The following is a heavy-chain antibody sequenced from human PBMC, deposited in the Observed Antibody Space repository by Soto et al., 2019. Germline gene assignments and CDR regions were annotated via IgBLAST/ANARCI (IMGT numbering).Heavy chain of an antibody. V-gene: IGHV5-51*01. CDR3: ARRLYSGSYYRYYYGMDV. CDR2: IYPGDSDT. Sequence: GESLKISCKGSGYSFTSYWISWVRQMPGKGLEWMGIIYPGDSDTRYSPSFQGQVTISADKSIRTAYLQWSSLKASDTAMYYCARRLYSGSYYRYYYGMDVWGQGTTVTVSS. D-gene: IGHD1-26*01. J-gene: IGHJ6*02. CDR1: GYSFTSYW.